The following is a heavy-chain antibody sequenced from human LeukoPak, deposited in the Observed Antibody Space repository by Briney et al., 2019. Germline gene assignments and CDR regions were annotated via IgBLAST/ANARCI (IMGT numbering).Heavy chain of an antibody. CDR3: AKQTGIVGATNWFDP. CDR2: ISGSGGST. V-gene: IGHV3-23*01. Sequence: GGSLRLSCAASGSTFSSYAMSWVRQAPGKGLEWVSAISGSGGSTYYADSVKGRFTISRDNSKNTLYLQMNSLRAEDTAVYYCAKQTGIVGATNWFDPWGQGTLVTVSS. D-gene: IGHD1-26*01. CDR1: GSTFSSYA. J-gene: IGHJ5*02.